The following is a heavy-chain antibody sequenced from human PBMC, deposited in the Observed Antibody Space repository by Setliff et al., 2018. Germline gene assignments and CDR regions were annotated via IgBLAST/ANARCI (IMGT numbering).Heavy chain of an antibody. J-gene: IGHJ3*02. CDR2: INTNTGNP. V-gene: IGHV7-4-1*02. Sequence: ASVKVSCKASGYTFTSYAMNWVRQASGQGLEWMGWINTNTGNPTYAQGFTGRFVFSLDTSVSTAYLQISSLKAEDTAVYYCTSSSSPRGGAFDIWGQGTMVTRLL. D-gene: IGHD6-6*01. CDR1: GYTFTSYA. CDR3: TSSSSPRGGAFDI.